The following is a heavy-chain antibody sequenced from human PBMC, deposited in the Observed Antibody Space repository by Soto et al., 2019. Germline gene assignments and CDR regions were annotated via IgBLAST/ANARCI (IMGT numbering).Heavy chain of an antibody. CDR1: GYTLSDYS. CDR2: FGTSRKYI. V-gene: IGHV3-48*02. Sequence: VQLVESGGGLVQPGGSLRLSCVASGYTLSDYSMNWVRQAPGKGLEWVSYFGTSRKYIYYADSVRGRFTISRDDAKKALYLQLNSLRDEDTALYYCVRERDWAFDIWGQGTMVTVSA. D-gene: IGHD3-9*01. CDR3: VRERDWAFDI. J-gene: IGHJ3*02.